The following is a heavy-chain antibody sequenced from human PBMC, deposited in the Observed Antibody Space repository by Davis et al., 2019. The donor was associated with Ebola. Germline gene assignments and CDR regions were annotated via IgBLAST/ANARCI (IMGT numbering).Heavy chain of an antibody. CDR3: ARWGGSYSDY. Sequence: PGGSLRLSCAASGFTFSSYNMNWVRQAPGKGLEWVSYISSSSSTIHYADSVRGRFTISRDNAKNALYLQMNSLRSEDTAVYYCARWGGSYSDYWGQGTLLTVSS. V-gene: IGHV3-48*04. J-gene: IGHJ4*02. D-gene: IGHD1-26*01. CDR1: GFTFSSYN. CDR2: ISSSSSTI.